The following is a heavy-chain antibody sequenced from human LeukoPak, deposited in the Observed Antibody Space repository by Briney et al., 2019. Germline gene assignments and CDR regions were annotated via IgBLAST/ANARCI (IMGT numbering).Heavy chain of an antibody. D-gene: IGHD3-10*01. CDR2: IYYSGST. J-gene: IGHJ5*02. Sequence: SETLSLTCTVSGGSISSYYWSWIRQPPGKGLEWIGYIYYSGSTNYNPSLKSRVTISVDTSKNQFSLKLSSVTAADTAVYYCARDHVHYYGSGSYYRWFDPWGQGTLVTVSS. CDR3: ARDHVHYYGSGSYYRWFDP. CDR1: GGSISSYY. V-gene: IGHV4-59*01.